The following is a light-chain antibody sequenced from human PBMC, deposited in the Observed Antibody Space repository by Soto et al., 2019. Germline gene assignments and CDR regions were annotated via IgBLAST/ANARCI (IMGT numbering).Light chain of an antibody. Sequence: VLTQPPSASASLGASVTLTCTLSSGYSNYKVDWYQQRPGKGPRFVMRVGTGGIVGSKGDGIPDRFSVLGSGLNRYLTIKNIQEEDESDYHFGADHGSGSNFVYVFGTGTKLTVL. CDR2: VGTGGIVG. CDR3: GADHGSGSNFVYV. V-gene: IGLV9-49*01. CDR1: SGYSNYK. J-gene: IGLJ1*01.